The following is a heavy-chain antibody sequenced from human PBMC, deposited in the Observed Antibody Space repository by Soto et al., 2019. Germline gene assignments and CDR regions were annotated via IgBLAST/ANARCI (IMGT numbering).Heavy chain of an antibody. V-gene: IGHV3-23*01. J-gene: IGHJ6*02. CDR1: GFTFSSYA. Sequence: GGSLRLSCAASGFTFSSYAMSWVRQAPGKGLEWVSAISGSGGSTYYADSVKGRFTISRDNSKNTLYLQMNSLRAEDTAVYYCTYYYDSSGYYPPGMDVWGQGTTVTVSS. CDR2: ISGSGGST. D-gene: IGHD3-22*01. CDR3: TYYYDSSGYYPPGMDV.